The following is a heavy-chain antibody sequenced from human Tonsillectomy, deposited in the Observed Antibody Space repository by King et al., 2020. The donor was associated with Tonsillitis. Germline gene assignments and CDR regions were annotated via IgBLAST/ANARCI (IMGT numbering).Heavy chain of an antibody. CDR1: GLTFGYNS. Sequence: VQLVESGGGVAQPGKSLRLSCAASGLTFGYNSMDWVRQAPGKGLEWVAVISYDGSNKKYADSVKGRFTISRDNSKNMMHLQMDSLRAEDTAVYYCARESLAWFGESSYSFDLWGQGTMVTVSS. CDR2: ISYDGSNK. J-gene: IGHJ3*01. V-gene: IGHV3-30-3*01. CDR3: ARESLAWFGESSYSFDL. D-gene: IGHD3-10*01.